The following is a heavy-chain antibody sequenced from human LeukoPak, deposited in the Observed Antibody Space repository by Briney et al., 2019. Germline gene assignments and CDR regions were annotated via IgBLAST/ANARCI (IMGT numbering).Heavy chain of an antibody. J-gene: IGHJ5*02. D-gene: IGHD6-13*01. V-gene: IGHV4-4*09. CDR2: IHTSGST. CDR1: GRSIINQY. Sequence: SQTLSLTCTLSGRSIINQYWRWIRHPPGKGLEWIGYIHTSGSTNYIPCVESRVTMSVDSSKHQFCLKLNAVTAAYTAVYYCAKHTSIAGAGGWLDPWGEGTLVTVSS. CDR3: AKHTSIAGAGGWLDP.